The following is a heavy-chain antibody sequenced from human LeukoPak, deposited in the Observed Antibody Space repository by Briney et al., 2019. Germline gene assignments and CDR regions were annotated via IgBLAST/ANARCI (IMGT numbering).Heavy chain of an antibody. CDR2: INWNGGST. Sequence: GGSLRLSCAASGFTFDDYGMSWVRQAPGKGLESVSGINWNGGSTGYADSVKGRSTISRDNAKNSLYLQMNSLRAEVTALYYCAFYSYGYRDFDYWGQRALVTVSS. J-gene: IGHJ4*02. CDR1: GFTFDDYG. D-gene: IGHD5-18*01. CDR3: AFYSYGYRDFDY. V-gene: IGHV3-20*04.